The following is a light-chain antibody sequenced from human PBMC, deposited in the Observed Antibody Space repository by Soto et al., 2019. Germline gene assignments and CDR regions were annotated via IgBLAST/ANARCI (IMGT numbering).Light chain of an antibody. CDR1: QSISSW. V-gene: IGKV1-5*03. CDR3: QQYSNFWT. CDR2: KAS. Sequence: DIQITQSPSTLSASVGDSVTITCRASQSISSWLAWYQQKPGKAPRLLIYKASSLESGVPSRFSGSVSGTEFTLTISSLQPDDSATYYCQQYSNFWTFGQGTKVEIK. J-gene: IGKJ1*01.